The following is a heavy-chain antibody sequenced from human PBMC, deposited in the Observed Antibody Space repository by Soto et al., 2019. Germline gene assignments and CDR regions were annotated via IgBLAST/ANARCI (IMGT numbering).Heavy chain of an antibody. Sequence: SVKVSCKASGGTFSSYASSWVRQAPGQGLEWMGGIIPIFGTANHAQKFQVRVTITADESTSTAYIELSSLRSEDTAVYYCARSGYSGYTSGPATPGGDYYGMDVWGQGTTVTVSS. D-gene: IGHD5-12*01. CDR3: ARSGYSGYTSGPATPGGDYYGMDV. J-gene: IGHJ6*02. CDR1: GGTFSSYA. V-gene: IGHV1-69*13. CDR2: IIPIFGTA.